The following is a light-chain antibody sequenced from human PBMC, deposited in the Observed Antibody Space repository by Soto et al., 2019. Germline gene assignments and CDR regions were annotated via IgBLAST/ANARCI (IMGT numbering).Light chain of an antibody. Sequence: IQMTQSPSSLSASLGDGVTITCGASQSISRYVSWYQQKPGKAPKFLIYAASSFQSGVPSRFSGSGSGTDFTLTITSLQTEDFGIYYCQQSYATLRTFGGGTKVDIK. CDR2: AAS. CDR3: QQSYATLRT. CDR1: QSISRY. V-gene: IGKV1-39*01. J-gene: IGKJ4*01.